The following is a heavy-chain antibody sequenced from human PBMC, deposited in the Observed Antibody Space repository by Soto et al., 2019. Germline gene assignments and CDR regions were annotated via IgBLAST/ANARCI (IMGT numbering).Heavy chain of an antibody. Sequence: GASVKVSCKASGGTFSSYAISWVRQAPGQGLEWMGGIIPIFGTANYAQKFQGRVTITADESTSTAYMELSSLRSEDTAVYYCARPYSGSYHNWFDPWGQGTLVTVSS. V-gene: IGHV1-69*13. CDR3: ARPYSGSYHNWFDP. D-gene: IGHD1-26*01. CDR1: GGTFSSYA. CDR2: IIPIFGTA. J-gene: IGHJ5*02.